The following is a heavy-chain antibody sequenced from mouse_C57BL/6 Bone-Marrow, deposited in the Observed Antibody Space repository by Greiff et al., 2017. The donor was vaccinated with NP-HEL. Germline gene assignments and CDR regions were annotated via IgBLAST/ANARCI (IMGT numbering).Heavy chain of an antibody. CDR3: ARDDGYYFFFDY. D-gene: IGHD2-3*01. Sequence: EVKVVESEGGLVQPGSSMKLSCTASGFTFSDYYMAWVRQVPEKGLEWVANINYDGSSTYYLDSLKSRFIISRDNAKNILYLQMSSLKSEDTATYYCARDDGYYFFFDYWGQGTTLTVSS. CDR1: GFTFSDYY. V-gene: IGHV5-16*01. CDR2: INYDGSST. J-gene: IGHJ2*01.